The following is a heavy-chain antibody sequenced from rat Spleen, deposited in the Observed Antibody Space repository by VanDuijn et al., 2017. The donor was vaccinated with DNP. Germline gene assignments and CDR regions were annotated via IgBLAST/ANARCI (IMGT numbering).Heavy chain of an antibody. Sequence: EVQLVASGGGLVQPGRSLKFPCAASGFTFSDYGMAWVRQAPKKGLEWVASISASGGSTSYRDSVKGRFTISRDNAKSILYLQMDSLRSEDTATFYCTTDFERGYWGQGVMVTVSS. V-gene: IGHV5-20*01. CDR3: TTDFERGY. J-gene: IGHJ2*01. CDR1: GFTFSDYG. D-gene: IGHD1-11*01. CDR2: ISASGGST.